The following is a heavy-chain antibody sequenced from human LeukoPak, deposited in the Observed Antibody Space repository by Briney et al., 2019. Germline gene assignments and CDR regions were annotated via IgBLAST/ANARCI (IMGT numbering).Heavy chain of an antibody. V-gene: IGHV1-69*05. CDR1: GGTFSSYA. CDR3: ARLNYYDSSMPGY. CDR2: IIPIFGTA. D-gene: IGHD3-22*01. J-gene: IGHJ4*02. Sequence: SVKVSCKASGGTFSSYAMSWVRQAPGQGLEWMGGIIPIFGTANYAQKFQGRVTITTDESTSTAYMELSSLRSEDTAVYYCARLNYYDSSMPGYWGQGTLVTVSS.